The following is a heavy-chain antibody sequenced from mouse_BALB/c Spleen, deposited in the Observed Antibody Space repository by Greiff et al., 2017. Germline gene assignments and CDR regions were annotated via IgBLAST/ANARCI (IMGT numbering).Heavy chain of an antibody. V-gene: IGHV7-3*02. D-gene: IGHD2-14*01. Sequence: EVQLVESGGGLVQPGGSLRLSCATSGFTFTDYYMSWVRQPPGKALEWLGFIRNKANGYTTEYSASVKGRFTISRDNSQSILYLQMNTLRAEDSATYCCARDGVRDFDVWGAGTTVTVSS. CDR3: ARDGVRDFDV. CDR1: GFTFTDYY. J-gene: IGHJ1*01. CDR2: IRNKANGYTT.